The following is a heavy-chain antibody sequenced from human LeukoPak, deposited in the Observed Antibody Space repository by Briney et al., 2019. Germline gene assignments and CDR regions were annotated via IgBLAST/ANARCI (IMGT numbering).Heavy chain of an antibody. CDR2: VSPFNGNT. CDR1: GYTFSSYG. J-gene: IGHJ4*02. V-gene: IGHV1-18*01. Sequence: ASVKLSCKASGYTFSSYGIIWVRQAPGQGLEWMGWVSPFNGNTDYAPKLQGRVTITTDTSTTTAYMELRSLTSDDTAVYYCARRGGSYSHSDFWGQGTLVTVSS. CDR3: ARRGGSYSHSDF. D-gene: IGHD1-26*01.